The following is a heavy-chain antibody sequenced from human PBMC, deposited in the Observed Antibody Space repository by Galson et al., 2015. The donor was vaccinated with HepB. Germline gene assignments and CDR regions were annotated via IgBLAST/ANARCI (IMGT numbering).Heavy chain of an antibody. Sequence: LTCTVSGASITTSPFSWGWLRQPPGKGLEWIGSISYRGSTYHNPSLQSRVTVSRDPSKNQFSLRLSSVTAADTALFYCARAFTIFGESTFDYWGQGALVTVSS. CDR2: ISYRGST. V-gene: IGHV4-39*07. CDR1: GASITTSPFS. J-gene: IGHJ4*02. CDR3: ARAFTIFGESTFDY. D-gene: IGHD3-3*01.